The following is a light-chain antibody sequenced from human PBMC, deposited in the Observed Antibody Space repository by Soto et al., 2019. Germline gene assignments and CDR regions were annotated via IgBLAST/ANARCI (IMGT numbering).Light chain of an antibody. V-gene: IGLV2-8*01. CDR3: SAYAVSNGFDVV. CDR2: EVH. J-gene: IGLJ2*01. CDR1: NSDVGGYNY. Sequence: QSALTQPPSASGSPGQSVTISCTGTNSDVGGYNYVSWYQQYPGTAPKLMIYEVHKRPSGVPDRFSGSKSGNTASLTVSGLQAEDEADYYCSAYAVSNGFDVVFGGGTKLTVL.